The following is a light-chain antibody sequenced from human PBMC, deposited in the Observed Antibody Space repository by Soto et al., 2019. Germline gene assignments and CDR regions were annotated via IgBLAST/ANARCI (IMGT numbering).Light chain of an antibody. CDR2: GSS. Sequence: EIVLTQSPRTLSLSPGESATLSCRASQNVYINSLAWFQQKPGQTPRLLIYGSSTRAAGVPDRFTGSGSGADFALTITSLEPEDFAMYYCQQYGGAPFTFGPGTRV. J-gene: IGKJ3*01. CDR1: QNVYINS. V-gene: IGKV3-20*01. CDR3: QQYGGAPFT.